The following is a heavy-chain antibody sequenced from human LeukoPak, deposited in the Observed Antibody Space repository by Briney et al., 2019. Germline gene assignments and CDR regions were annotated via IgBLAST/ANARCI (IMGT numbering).Heavy chain of an antibody. CDR1: GYTFTGYY. Sequence: GASVKVSCKASGYTFTGYYMHWVRQAPGQGLEWMGWMNPNSGNTGYAQKFQGRVTMTRNTSISTAYMELSSLRSEDTAVYYCARGRYRSGWYADYYYYYMDVWGKGTTVTISS. D-gene: IGHD6-19*01. J-gene: IGHJ6*03. CDR3: ARGRYRSGWYADYYYYYMDV. CDR2: MNPNSGNT. V-gene: IGHV1-8*02.